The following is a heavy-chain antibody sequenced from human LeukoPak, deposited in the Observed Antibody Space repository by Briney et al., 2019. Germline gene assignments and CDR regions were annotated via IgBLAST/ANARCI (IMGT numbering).Heavy chain of an antibody. V-gene: IGHV3-48*03. J-gene: IGHJ4*02. CDR1: GFTFSSYE. D-gene: IGHD3-16*01. CDR3: ARVGDSPTDF. Sequence: GGSLRLSCAASGFTFSSYEMNWVRQAPGKGLEWVSHISSSGSSIYYADSVKGRFAISRDNAKNSLYLQMNSLRAEDTAVYYCARVGDSPTDFWGQGTLVTVSS. CDR2: ISSSGSSI.